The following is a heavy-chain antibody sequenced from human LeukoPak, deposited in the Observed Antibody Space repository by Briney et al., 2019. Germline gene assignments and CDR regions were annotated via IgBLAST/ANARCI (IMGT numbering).Heavy chain of an antibody. CDR2: ISGSGGST. V-gene: IGHV3-23*01. CDR3: AKVQEMDTILPPFHY. D-gene: IGHD5-24*01. CDR1: GFTFSSYA. Sequence: PGGSLRLSCAASGFTFSSYAMTWVRQAPGKGLEWVSTISGSGGSTSYADSVKGRFTISRDNSKNTLYLQVNSLRAADTAIYYCAKVQEMDTILPPFHYWGQGTLVTVSS. J-gene: IGHJ4*02.